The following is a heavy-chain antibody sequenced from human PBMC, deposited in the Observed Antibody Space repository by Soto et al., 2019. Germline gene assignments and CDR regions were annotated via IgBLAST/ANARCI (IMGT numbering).Heavy chain of an antibody. V-gene: IGHV3-49*03. CDR3: TRDLLGVRAFDT. CDR2: MRSKASGGTV. Sequence: EVQLVESGGVLVQPGRSLRLSCTTSGLTFADYAVSWLRQAPGKGLEWVSFMRSKASGGTVEYAASVKGRFTMSRDDSKNLAYLKMNSLKTEDTAVYYYTRDLLGVRAFDTWAQGTMVTVSS. J-gene: IGHJ3*02. CDR1: GLTFADYA. D-gene: IGHD3-16*01.